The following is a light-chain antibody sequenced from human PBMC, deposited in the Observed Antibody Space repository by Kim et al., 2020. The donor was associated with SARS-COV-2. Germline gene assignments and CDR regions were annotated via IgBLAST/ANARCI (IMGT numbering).Light chain of an antibody. J-gene: IGLJ2*01. CDR2: DVS. CDR1: SSDVGGYNY. V-gene: IGLV2-14*03. CDR3: SSYTSSSFVV. Sequence: GQSITISCTGTSSDVGGYNYVSWYQQHPGKAPKLMIYDVSNRPSGVSTRFSGSKSGNTASLTISGLQAEDEADYYCSSYTSSSFVVFGGGTQLTVL.